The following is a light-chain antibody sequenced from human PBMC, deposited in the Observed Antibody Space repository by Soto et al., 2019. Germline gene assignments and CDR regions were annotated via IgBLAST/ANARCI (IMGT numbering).Light chain of an antibody. CDR3: IQTLQTTLT. CDR2: LAS. Sequence: DIVVTQSPLSLPVTPGEPASISCGSSQSLLHINGYNYLDWYLQKQGQSPQLXXYLASNRASGVPDRFSGSGSGTDVTMKISRVEEEDGGVYCCIQTLQTTLTFGGGTKVDIK. J-gene: IGKJ4*01. V-gene: IGKV2-28*01. CDR1: QSLLHINGYNY.